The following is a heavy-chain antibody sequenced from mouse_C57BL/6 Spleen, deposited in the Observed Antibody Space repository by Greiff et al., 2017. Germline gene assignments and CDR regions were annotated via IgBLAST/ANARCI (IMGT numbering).Heavy chain of an antibody. CDR1: GYTFTEYT. J-gene: IGHJ4*01. CDR3: ARHDSLYYSNPYAMDY. Sequence: VQLQESGAELVKPGASVKLSCKASGYTFTEYTIHWVKQRSGQGLEWIGWFYPGSGSIKYNEKFKDKATLTADKSSSTVYMELSRLTSEDSAVYYCARHDSLYYSNPYAMDYWGQGTAGTVSS. V-gene: IGHV1-62-2*01. CDR2: FYPGSGSI. D-gene: IGHD2-5*01.